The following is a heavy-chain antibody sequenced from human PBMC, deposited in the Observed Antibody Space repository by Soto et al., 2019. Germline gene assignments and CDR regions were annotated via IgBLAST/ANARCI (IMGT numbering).Heavy chain of an antibody. Sequence: GPTLVNATQTLTLTCNLSGFSLTTSGVGVGWIRQPPGRALEWLALIYWTDDKRYSPALKSRLTITKDTSKNQVVLTMTNMDTVDTATYYCGHRRGGALAGFFDSWGQGTLVTVSS. V-gene: IGHV2-5*01. CDR2: IYWTDDK. J-gene: IGHJ4*02. CDR3: GHRRGGALAGFFDS. CDR1: GFSLTTSGVG. D-gene: IGHD6-19*01.